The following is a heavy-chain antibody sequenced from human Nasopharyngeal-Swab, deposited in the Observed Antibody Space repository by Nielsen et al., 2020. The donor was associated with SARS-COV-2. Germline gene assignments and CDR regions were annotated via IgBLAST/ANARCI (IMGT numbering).Heavy chain of an antibody. CDR2: INPNSGGT. CDR3: ARARGYSGYGY. Sequence: WVRQAPGQGLEWMGRINPNSGGTNYAQKFQGRATMTRDTSTSTAYMELSRLRSDDTAVYYCARARGYSGYGYWGQGTLVTVSS. V-gene: IGHV1-2*06. D-gene: IGHD5-12*01. J-gene: IGHJ4*02.